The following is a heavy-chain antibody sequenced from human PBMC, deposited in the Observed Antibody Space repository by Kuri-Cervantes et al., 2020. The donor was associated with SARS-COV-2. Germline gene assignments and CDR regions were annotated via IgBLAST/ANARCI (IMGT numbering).Heavy chain of an antibody. Sequence: GGSLRLSCAASGFTFSNAWMSWVRQAPGKGLEWVGRIKSKTDGGTTDYAAPVKGRFTISRDDSKNTLYLQMNSLKTEDTAVYYCTTRPLITIFGVVTVGGDYLDYWGQGTLVTVSS. CDR1: GFTFSNAW. D-gene: IGHD3-3*01. V-gene: IGHV3-15*01. CDR3: TTRPLITIFGVVTVGGDYLDY. J-gene: IGHJ4*02. CDR2: IKSKTDGGTT.